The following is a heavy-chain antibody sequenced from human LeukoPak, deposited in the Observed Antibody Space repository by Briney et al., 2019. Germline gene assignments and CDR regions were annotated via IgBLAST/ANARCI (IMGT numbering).Heavy chain of an antibody. CDR3: ATALTYYYTSGSYYYDAFDI. D-gene: IGHD3-10*01. J-gene: IGHJ3*02. CDR2: ISAYNGIT. V-gene: IGHV1-18*01. CDR1: GYTFTSYG. Sequence: ASVKVSCKAFGYTFTSYGISWVRQTPGQGLGRMGWISAYNGITNYAQKLQGRVTMATDTSTSTAYMELRRLRSDDTAVYYCATALTYYYTSGSYYYDAFDIWGQGTMVTVSS.